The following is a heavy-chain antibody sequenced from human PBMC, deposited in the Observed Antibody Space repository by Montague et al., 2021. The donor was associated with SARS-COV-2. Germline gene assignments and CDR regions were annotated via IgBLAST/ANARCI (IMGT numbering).Heavy chain of an antibody. J-gene: IGHJ4*02. CDR2: INHSGST. D-gene: IGHD4-17*01. Sequence: SETLSLTCAVCGGSFSGYYWSWIRQPPGKGLEWIGEINHSGSTNXNPSLKSRVTISVDTSKNQFSLKLSSVTAADTAVYYCARGSTVTHYWGQGTLVTVSS. CDR1: GGSFSGYY. CDR3: ARGSTVTHY. V-gene: IGHV4-34*01.